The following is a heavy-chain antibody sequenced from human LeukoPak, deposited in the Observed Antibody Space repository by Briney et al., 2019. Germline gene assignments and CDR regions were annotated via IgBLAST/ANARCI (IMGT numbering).Heavy chain of an antibody. CDR1: GYTFTSYD. Sequence: GASVKVSCKASGYTFTSYDINWVRQATGQGLEWMGWMNPNSGNTAYAQKFQGRVTMTRNTSITSINTAYMELSSLRSEDTAVYYCARADYDTSASTRKQIDYWGQGTLVTVSS. CDR2: MNPNSGNT. J-gene: IGHJ4*02. CDR3: ARADYDTSASTRKQIDY. D-gene: IGHD3-22*01. V-gene: IGHV1-8*01.